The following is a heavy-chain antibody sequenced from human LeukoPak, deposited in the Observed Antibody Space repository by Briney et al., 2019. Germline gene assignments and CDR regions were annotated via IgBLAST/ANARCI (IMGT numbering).Heavy chain of an antibody. V-gene: IGHV3-30*04. CDR2: ISYDGSNK. CDR3: AKLAKYFYGSETYFFFEH. Sequence: GGSLRLSCAASGFTFSSYAMHWVRQAPGKGLEWVAVISYDGSNKYYADSVKGRFTISRDNSKNTLYLQMNSLRVEDTAVYYCAKLAKYFYGSETYFFFEHWGQGTPVTASS. J-gene: IGHJ4*02. D-gene: IGHD3-10*01. CDR1: GFTFSSYA.